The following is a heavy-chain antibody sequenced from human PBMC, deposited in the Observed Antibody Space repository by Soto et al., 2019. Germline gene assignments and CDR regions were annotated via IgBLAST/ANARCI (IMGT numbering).Heavy chain of an antibody. CDR2: ISSSGSTI. J-gene: IGHJ6*02. D-gene: IGHD3-9*01. CDR1: GFTFSSYE. Sequence: GGSLRLSCAASGFTFSSYEMNWVRQAPGKGLEWVSYISSSGSTIYYADSVKGRFTISRDNAKNSLYLQMNSLRAEDTAVYYCARELTPLYYYYYYGMDVWGQGTTVTVSS. V-gene: IGHV3-48*03. CDR3: ARELTPLYYYYYYGMDV.